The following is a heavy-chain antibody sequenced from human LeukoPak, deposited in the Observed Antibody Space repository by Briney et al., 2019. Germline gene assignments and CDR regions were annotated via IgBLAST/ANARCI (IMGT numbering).Heavy chain of an antibody. D-gene: IGHD3-16*01. CDR3: ARLIWGEWPNYYFDY. J-gene: IGHJ4*02. CDR1: GGSISSGSYY. CDR2: IYTSGST. Sequence: SQTLSLTCTVSGGSISSGSYYWSWIRQPAGKGLEWIGRIYTSGSTNYNPSLKSRVTISVDTSKNQFSLKLSSVTAADTAVYYRARLIWGEWPNYYFDYWGQGTLVTVSS. V-gene: IGHV4-61*02.